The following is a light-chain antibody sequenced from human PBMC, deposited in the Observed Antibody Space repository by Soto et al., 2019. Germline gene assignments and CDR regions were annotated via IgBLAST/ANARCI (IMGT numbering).Light chain of an antibody. CDR3: QQRSNWLSLT. Sequence: EIVLTQSPGTLSFSAGQRSTLSCGASQSVRSDYLAWYQQKPGQAPRLLIYDASNRATGIPARFSGSGSGTDFTLTISSLEPEDFAVYYCQQRSNWLSLTFGGGTKVDI. V-gene: IGKV3-11*01. J-gene: IGKJ4*01. CDR2: DAS. CDR1: QSVRSDY.